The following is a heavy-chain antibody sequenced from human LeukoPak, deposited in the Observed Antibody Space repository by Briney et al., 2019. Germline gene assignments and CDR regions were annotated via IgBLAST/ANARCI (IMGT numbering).Heavy chain of an antibody. D-gene: IGHD5-24*01. CDR1: GGSISSGGYY. CDR2: IYYSGST. V-gene: IGHV4-31*03. CDR3: ARGGIMVEMATI. Sequence: SETLSLTCTVSGGSISSGGYYWSWIRQHPGKGLEWIGYIYYSGSTYYNPPLKSRVTISVDTSKNQFSLKLSSVTAADTAVYYCARGGIMVEMATIWGQGTLVTVSS. J-gene: IGHJ4*02.